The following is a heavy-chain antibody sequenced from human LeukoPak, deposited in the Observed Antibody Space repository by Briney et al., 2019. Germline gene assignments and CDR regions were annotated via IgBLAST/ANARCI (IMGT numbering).Heavy chain of an antibody. CDR2: IYYSGST. V-gene: IGHV4-59*01. CDR1: GGSISSYY. D-gene: IGHD6-13*01. J-gene: IGHJ5*02. Sequence: SETLSLTCTVSGGSISSYYWSWIRQPPGKGLEWIGYIYYSGSTNYNPSLKSRVTISVDTSKNQFSLKLSSVTAEDTAVYYCARVLIAAAGYNWFDPWGQGTLVTVSS. CDR3: ARVLIAAAGYNWFDP.